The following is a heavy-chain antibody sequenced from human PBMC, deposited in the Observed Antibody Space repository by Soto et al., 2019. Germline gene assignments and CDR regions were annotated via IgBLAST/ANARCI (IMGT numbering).Heavy chain of an antibody. D-gene: IGHD3-10*01. Sequence: LRLSCAASGFTFTAFGLHWVRQAPGKGLEWVGLISFDGTTKYFADSVRGRFTISRDNSKNMLFLQLNSLRVEDTAVYYCARHRDGGTYTYIDHWGPGTLVTVS. J-gene: IGHJ4*02. CDR2: ISFDGTTK. V-gene: IGHV3-30-3*01. CDR1: GFTFTAFG. CDR3: ARHRDGGTYTYIDH.